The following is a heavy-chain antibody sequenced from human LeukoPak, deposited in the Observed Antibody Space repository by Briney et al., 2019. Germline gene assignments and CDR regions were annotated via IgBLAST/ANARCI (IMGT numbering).Heavy chain of an antibody. CDR3: AREGRYYDSSGYYI. V-gene: IGHV4-34*01. Sequence: SETLSLTCAVYGGSFSGYYWSWIRQPPGKGLEWIGEINHSGSTNYNPSLKSRVTISVDTSKNQFSLKLSSVTAAGTAVYYCAREGRYYDSSGYYIWGQGTMVTVSS. CDR2: INHSGST. J-gene: IGHJ3*02. CDR1: GGSFSGYY. D-gene: IGHD3-22*01.